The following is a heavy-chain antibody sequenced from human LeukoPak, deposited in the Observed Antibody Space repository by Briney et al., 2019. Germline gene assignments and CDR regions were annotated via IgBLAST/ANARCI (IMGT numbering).Heavy chain of an antibody. J-gene: IGHJ4*02. CDR2: LSGSTGST. CDR3: ARRGTLYYFDY. CDR1: GFTFSGYA. Sequence: GASLRLSCVASGFTFSGYAMSWVRQAPGKGLEWVSGLSGSTGSTYYADSVKGRFTISRDNSKNTLYLQLNSLRAEDTAVYYCARRGTLYYFDYWGQGILVTVSS. V-gene: IGHV3-23*01.